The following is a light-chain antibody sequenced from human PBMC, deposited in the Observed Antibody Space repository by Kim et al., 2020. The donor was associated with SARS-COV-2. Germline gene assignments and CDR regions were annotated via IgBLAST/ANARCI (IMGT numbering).Light chain of an antibody. J-gene: IGLJ2*01. Sequence: GQSVPISCTGSSSDIASYDYVSWYQQYPGKAPKLIIYDVTKRPSGVPDRFSGSKSANTASLTVSGLQADDEADYYCSSYAGSNNGVFGGGTQLTVL. CDR3: SSYAGSNNGV. CDR2: DVT. V-gene: IGLV2-8*01. CDR1: SSDIASYDY.